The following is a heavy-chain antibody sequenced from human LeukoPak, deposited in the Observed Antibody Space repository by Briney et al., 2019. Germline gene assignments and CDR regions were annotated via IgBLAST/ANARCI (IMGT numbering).Heavy chain of an antibody. CDR3: AKVALARYCSGGSCYHFDY. J-gene: IGHJ4*02. CDR2: ISGSGGST. CDR1: GFTFSSYA. V-gene: IGHV3-23*01. Sequence: PGGSLRLSYAASGFTFSSYAMSWVRQAPGKGLEWVSAISGSGGSTYYADSVKGRFTISRDNSKNTLHLQMNSLRAEDTPVYYCAKVALARYCSGGSCYHFDYWGQGTLVTVSS. D-gene: IGHD2-15*01.